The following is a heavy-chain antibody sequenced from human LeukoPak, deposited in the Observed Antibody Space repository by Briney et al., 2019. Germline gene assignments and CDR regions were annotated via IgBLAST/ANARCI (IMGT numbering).Heavy chain of an antibody. CDR3: AKGYSYGYGYYMDV. CDR1: GFSFSTYD. J-gene: IGHJ6*03. D-gene: IGHD5-18*01. V-gene: IGHV3-23*01. CDR2: ISGSVSST. Sequence: PGGSLRLSCAASGFSFSTYDMTWVRQAPGKGLEWVSAISGSVSSTNYADSVKGRFTISRDNSKNTLYLQMNSLRAEDTAVYYCAKGYSYGYGYYMDVWGKGTTVTVSS.